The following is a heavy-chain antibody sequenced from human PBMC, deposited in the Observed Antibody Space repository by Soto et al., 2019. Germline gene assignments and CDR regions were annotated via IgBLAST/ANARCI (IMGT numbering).Heavy chain of an antibody. CDR2: IYSGGNT. CDR1: GFIVRTNY. V-gene: IGHV3-53*02. Sequence: EVQLVETGGGLIQPGGSLRLSCAGSGFIVRTNYMSWVRQAPGKGLEWVSVIYSGGNTYYADSVKGRFTISRDNSKNTLYLQMISLRAEDTAVYYCARRSIGTAPWRFDPRGQGTMVTVSS. J-gene: IGHJ5*02. D-gene: IGHD1-1*01. CDR3: ARRSIGTAPWRFDP.